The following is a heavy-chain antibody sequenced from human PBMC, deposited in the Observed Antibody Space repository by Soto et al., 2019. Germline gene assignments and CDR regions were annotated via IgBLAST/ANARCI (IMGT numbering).Heavy chain of an antibody. CDR3: AREEGFRITMDRGRSFAP. J-gene: IGHJ5*02. CDR1: GYTFTGYY. D-gene: IGHD3-10*01. Sequence: QIQLVQSGAEVKKPGASVKVSCRASGYTFTGYYLHWVRQAPGQGLEWMGWVNPISGDTNYAQKFQDSVIMTRDRSITTAQMELSRLRSDDTAVYYCAREEGFRITMDRGRSFAPWGQGTLVTVSS. V-gene: IGHV1-2*02. CDR2: VNPISGDT.